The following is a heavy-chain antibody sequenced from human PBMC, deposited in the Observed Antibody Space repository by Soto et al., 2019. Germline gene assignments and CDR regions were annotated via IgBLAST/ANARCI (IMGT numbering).Heavy chain of an antibody. V-gene: IGHV3-23*01. CDR2: ISGSGGST. D-gene: IGHD3-10*01. CDR1: GFTFSSYA. J-gene: IGHJ6*03. CDR3: AKSPSPRVSCYRDYYYYYNMDL. Sequence: EVQLLESGGGLVQPGGSLRLSCAASGFTFSSYAMSWVRQARGKGLEWVSAISGSGGSTYYAASGKSRFTISSDNSKNKLFLQMTSLLAEYTAVYYCAKSPSPRVSCYRDYYYYYNMDLWGNGPRSPSP.